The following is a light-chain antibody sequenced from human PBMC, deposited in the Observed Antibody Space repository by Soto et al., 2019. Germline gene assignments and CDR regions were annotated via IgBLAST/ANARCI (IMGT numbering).Light chain of an antibody. J-gene: IGKJ4*01. CDR3: HQRSKWPLT. V-gene: IGKV3-11*01. Sequence: DIVLTQSPATLSLSPGERASLSCTASQSVRSYLAWYQQKPGQAHRLLIYDASNRATDIPARFSGSGSGTDFTLTISSLDPEDSAVYYCHQRSKWPLTFGGGTKVDI. CDR1: QSVRSY. CDR2: DAS.